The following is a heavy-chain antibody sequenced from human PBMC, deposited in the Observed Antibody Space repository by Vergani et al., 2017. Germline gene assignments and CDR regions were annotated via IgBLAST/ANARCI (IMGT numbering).Heavy chain of an antibody. CDR2: IIPIFGTA. Sequence: QVQLVQSGAEVKKPGSSVKVSCKASGGTFSSYAISWVRQAPGQGLEWMGGIIPIFGTANYAQKFQGRVTITADESTSTAYMELSSLRSEDTAVYYCAGSITMVRGVLTFYFDYWGQGTLVTVSS. CDR1: GGTFSSYA. D-gene: IGHD3-10*01. CDR3: AGSITMVRGVLTFYFDY. V-gene: IGHV1-69*12. J-gene: IGHJ4*02.